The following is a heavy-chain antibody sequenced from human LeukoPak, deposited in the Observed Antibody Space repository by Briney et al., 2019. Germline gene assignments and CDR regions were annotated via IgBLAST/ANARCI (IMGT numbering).Heavy chain of an antibody. J-gene: IGHJ4*02. D-gene: IGHD4-17*01. Sequence: PGGSLRLSCAASGFTFSYYWMHWVRQAPGQGLVWVSRLYSDGSGTRYADSVQGRFTVSRDTAKKILYLDLNRLRAEDTAVYYCGREGAGDGADYWGQGTLVTVSS. CDR3: GREGAGDGADY. CDR2: LYSDGSGT. CDR1: GFTFSYYW. V-gene: IGHV3-74*01.